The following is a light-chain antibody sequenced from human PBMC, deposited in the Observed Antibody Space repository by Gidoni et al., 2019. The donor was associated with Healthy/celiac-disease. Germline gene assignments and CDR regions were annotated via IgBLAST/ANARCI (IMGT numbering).Light chain of an antibody. CDR2: GAS. CDR1: QSVSSSY. V-gene: IGKV3-20*01. Sequence: EFFLPQSPGTLSLSPGERATLSCRASQSVSSSYLAWYQQKPGQAPRLLIYGASSRATGIPDRFSGSGSGTDFTLTISRLEPEDFAVYYCQQYGSSLTWTFXQXTKVEIK. J-gene: IGKJ1*01. CDR3: QQYGSSLTWT.